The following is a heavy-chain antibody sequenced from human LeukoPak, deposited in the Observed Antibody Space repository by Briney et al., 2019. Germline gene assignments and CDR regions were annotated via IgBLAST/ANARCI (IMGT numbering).Heavy chain of an antibody. CDR2: ISSSGNPI. CDR1: GSTVSSYE. CDR3: ARERIGDHAFDI. V-gene: IGHV3-48*03. Sequence: GGSPILSCAASGSTVSSYEMNWVRQAPGKGLEWVSYISSSGNPIYYADSVKGRFTISRDNAKNSLYLQMNSLRAEDTALYYCARERIGDHAFDIWGEGRMVTVSS. D-gene: IGHD2-15*01. J-gene: IGHJ3*02.